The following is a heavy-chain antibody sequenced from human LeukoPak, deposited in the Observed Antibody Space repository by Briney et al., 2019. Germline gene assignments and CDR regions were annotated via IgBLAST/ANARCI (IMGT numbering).Heavy chain of an antibody. Sequence: SETLSLTCTVSGVSISGNSWSWVRQTPGKALEWIAYIYHSGRTNHNPSLKSRVTISVDTSKNQISLKMISVTAADTAVYYCARRAGYNSPFDHWGQGILVTVSS. CDR1: GVSISGNS. D-gene: IGHD5-24*01. CDR3: ARRAGYNSPFDH. J-gene: IGHJ4*02. V-gene: IGHV4-59*08. CDR2: IYHSGRT.